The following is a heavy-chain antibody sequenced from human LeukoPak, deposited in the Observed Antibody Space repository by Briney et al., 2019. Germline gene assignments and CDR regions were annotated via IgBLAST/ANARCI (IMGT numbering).Heavy chain of an antibody. J-gene: IGHJ3*02. CDR1: GFTVSSNY. V-gene: IGHV3-73*01. Sequence: GGSLRLSCAASGFTVSSNYMSWVRQASGKGLEWVGRIRSTANGYATAYAASVKGRFTISRDSSKNTLYLQMNSLRTEDTAVYYCAKYRFFGAFDIWGQGTMVTVSS. CDR2: IRSTANGYAT. CDR3: AKYRFFGAFDI. D-gene: IGHD1-14*01.